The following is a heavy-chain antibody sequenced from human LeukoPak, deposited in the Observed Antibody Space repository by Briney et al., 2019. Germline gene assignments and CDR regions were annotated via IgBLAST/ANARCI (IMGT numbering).Heavy chain of an antibody. Sequence: SETLSLTCAVSGGSISSRNWWSWVRQPPGKGLEWIGEIYHSGSTNYNPSLKTRVTISVDKSKNQFSLKLSSVTAADTAVYYCAVEALVGASRFDYWGQGTLVTVSS. CDR1: GGSISSRNW. CDR3: AVEALVGASRFDY. D-gene: IGHD1-26*01. CDR2: IYHSGST. V-gene: IGHV4-4*02. J-gene: IGHJ4*02.